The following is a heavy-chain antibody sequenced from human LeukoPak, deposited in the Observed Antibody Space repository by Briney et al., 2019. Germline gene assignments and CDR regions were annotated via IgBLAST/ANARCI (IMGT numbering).Heavy chain of an antibody. V-gene: IGHV1-18*01. CDR2: ISAYNGNT. Sequence: ASVKVSCKASGHTFTSYGISWVRQAPGQGLEWMGWISAYNGNTNYAQKLQGRVTMTTDTSTSTAYMELRSLRSDDTAVYYCARERSYYDSSGYYGDWGQGTLVTVSS. D-gene: IGHD3-22*01. J-gene: IGHJ4*02. CDR1: GHTFTSYG. CDR3: ARERSYYDSSGYYGD.